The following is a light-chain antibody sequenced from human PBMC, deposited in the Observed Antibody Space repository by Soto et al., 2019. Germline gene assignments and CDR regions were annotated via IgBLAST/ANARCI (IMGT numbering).Light chain of an antibody. J-gene: IGLJ1*01. CDR1: SSDVGGYNY. CDR3: SSFTSSGTRV. V-gene: IGLV2-14*01. CDR2: EVS. Sequence: QSVLTQPASVSGSPGQSITISCTGTSSDVGGYNYVSWYQQHPGKAPKVMIYEVSNRPSGVSNRFSGSKSGNTASLTISGLPAEDEADYYCSSFTSSGTRVFGTGTKLTVL.